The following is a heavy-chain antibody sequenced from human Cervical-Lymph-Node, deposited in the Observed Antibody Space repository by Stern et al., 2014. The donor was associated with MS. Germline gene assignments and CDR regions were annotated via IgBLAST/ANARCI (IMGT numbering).Heavy chain of an antibody. Sequence: QLVASGGGLVKPGGSLRLSCAASGFTFSSYSMNWVRQAPGKGLEWVSSISSSSSYIYYADSVKGRFTISRDNAKNSLYLQMNSLRAEDTAVYYCARDIVRLYDDSSRYFDYWGQGTLVTVSS. D-gene: IGHD6-13*01. CDR2: ISSSSSYI. CDR1: GFTFSSYS. CDR3: ARDIVRLYDDSSRYFDY. J-gene: IGHJ4*02. V-gene: IGHV3-21*01.